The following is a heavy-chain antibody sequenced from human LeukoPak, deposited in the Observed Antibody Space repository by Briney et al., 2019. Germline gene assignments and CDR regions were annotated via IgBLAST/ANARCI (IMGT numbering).Heavy chain of an antibody. D-gene: IGHD3-22*01. CDR1: GFTFSIYS. Sequence: GGSLRLSCAASGFTFSIYSVTWVREAPGKGLEWVASISSTSSYIYYADSVRGRFTISRDNAQYLAYLQMNSLRAEDTAVYYCAKGVNYYDSSGYLRMAPHDAFDIWGQGTMVTVSS. CDR2: ISSTSSYI. CDR3: AKGVNYYDSSGYLRMAPHDAFDI. J-gene: IGHJ3*02. V-gene: IGHV3-21*04.